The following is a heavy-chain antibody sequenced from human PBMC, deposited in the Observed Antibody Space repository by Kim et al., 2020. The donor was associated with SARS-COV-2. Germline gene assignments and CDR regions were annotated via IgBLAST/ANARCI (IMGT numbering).Heavy chain of an antibody. Sequence: SVKVSCKASGGTFSSYAISWVRQAPGQGLEWMGGIIPIFGTANYAQKFQGRVTITADESTSTAYMELSSLRSEDTAVYYCVRVKDEGSGSYWNYWGQGTLVTVSS. CDR2: IIPIFGTA. D-gene: IGHD3-10*01. CDR3: VRVKDEGSGSYWNY. J-gene: IGHJ4*02. CDR1: GGTFSSYA. V-gene: IGHV1-69*13.